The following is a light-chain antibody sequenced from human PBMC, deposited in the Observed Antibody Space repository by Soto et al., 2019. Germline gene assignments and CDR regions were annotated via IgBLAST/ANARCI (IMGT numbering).Light chain of an antibody. V-gene: IGLV7-46*01. CDR1: TGVVTSGHF. CDR2: DTT. J-gene: IGLJ3*02. CDR3: LFFYSVVRPV. Sequence: QAVVTQEPSLTVSPGGTVTLTCGSSTGVVTSGHFPYWLQQKPGQAPRTLIYDTTNKHSWTPARFSGSLLGGQAALTLSGAQPEDEADYYCLFFYSVVRPVFGGGTQVTVL.